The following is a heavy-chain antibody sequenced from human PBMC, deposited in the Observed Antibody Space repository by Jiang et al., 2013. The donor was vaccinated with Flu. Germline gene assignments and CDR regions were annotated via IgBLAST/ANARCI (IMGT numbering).Heavy chain of an antibody. CDR1: FTSYW. D-gene: IGHD3-22*01. V-gene: IGHV5-51*01. CDR3: ARTPAYYYDSSGYYIPDY. Sequence: FTSYWIGWVRQMPGKGLEWMGIIYPGDSDTRYSPSFQGQVTISADKSISTAYLQWSSLKASDTAMYYCARTPAYYYDSSGYYIPDYWGQGTLVTVSS. J-gene: IGHJ4*02. CDR2: IYPGDSDT.